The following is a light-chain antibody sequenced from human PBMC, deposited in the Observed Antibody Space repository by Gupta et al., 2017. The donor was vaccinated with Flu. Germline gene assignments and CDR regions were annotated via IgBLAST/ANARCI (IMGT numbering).Light chain of an antibody. CDR1: SSNIGAGYD. Sequence: VTIPSTWSSSNIGAGYDVHWYQQLPGTAPKLLIYGNSNRPSGVPDRFSGSKSGTSASLAITGLQAEDEADYYCQSYDSSLSGWVFGGGTKLTVL. CDR2: GNS. CDR3: QSYDSSLSGWV. V-gene: IGLV1-40*01. J-gene: IGLJ3*02.